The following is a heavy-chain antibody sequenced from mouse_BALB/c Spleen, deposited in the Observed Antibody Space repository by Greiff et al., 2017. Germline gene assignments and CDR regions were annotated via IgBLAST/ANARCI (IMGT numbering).Heavy chain of an antibody. D-gene: IGHD2-10*02. V-gene: IGHV2-2*02. J-gene: IGHJ2*01. CDR2: IWSGGST. CDR1: GFSLTSYG. Sequence: QVHVKQSGPGLVQPSQSLSITCTVSGFSLTSYGVHWVRQSPGKGLEWLGVIWSGGSTDYNAAFISRLSISKDNSKSQVFFKMNSLQANDTAIYYCARGGYGNLLDYWGQGTTLTVSS. CDR3: ARGGYGNLLDY.